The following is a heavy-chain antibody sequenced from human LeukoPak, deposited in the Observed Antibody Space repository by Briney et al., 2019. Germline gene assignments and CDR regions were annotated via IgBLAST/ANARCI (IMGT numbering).Heavy chain of an antibody. CDR2: ISGSGGST. J-gene: IGHJ5*02. V-gene: IGHV3-23*01. CDR3: AKQGSIAAYNWFDP. Sequence: GASLRLSCAASGVTFSSYAMSWVRQAPGKGLEWVSAISGSGGSTYYADSVTGRFTISRDNSKNTLYLQMNSLRAEDTAVYYCAKQGSIAAYNWFDPWGQGTLVTVSS. D-gene: IGHD6-6*01. CDR1: GVTFSSYA.